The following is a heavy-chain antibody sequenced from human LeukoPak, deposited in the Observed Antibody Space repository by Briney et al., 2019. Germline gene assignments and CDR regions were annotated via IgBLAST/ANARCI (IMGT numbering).Heavy chain of an antibody. CDR3: ARGRSYGSGSYSVKYYYGMDV. Sequence: PGGPLRLSCAASGFTVSSNYMSWVRHAPGKGLEWVSVIYSGGSTYYADSVKGRFTISRDNSKNTLYLQMNSLRAEDTAVYYCARGRSYGSGSYSVKYYYGMDVWGKGTTVTVSS. D-gene: IGHD3-10*01. CDR1: GFTVSSNY. CDR2: IYSGGST. V-gene: IGHV3-53*01. J-gene: IGHJ6*04.